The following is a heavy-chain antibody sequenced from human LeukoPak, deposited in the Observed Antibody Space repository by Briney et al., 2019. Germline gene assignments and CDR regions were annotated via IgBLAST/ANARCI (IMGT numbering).Heavy chain of an antibody. V-gene: IGHV1-69*04. CDR1: GGTFSSYA. D-gene: IGHD3-22*01. Sequence: SVKVSCKASGGTFSSYAISWVRQAPGQGLEWMGRIIPILGIANYAQKFQGRVTTTADKSTSTAYMELSSLRSEDTAVYYCARAPVGSYYYDSSGYYGPGDDYWGQGTLVTVSS. J-gene: IGHJ4*02. CDR3: ARAPVGSYYYDSSGYYGPGDDY. CDR2: IIPILGIA.